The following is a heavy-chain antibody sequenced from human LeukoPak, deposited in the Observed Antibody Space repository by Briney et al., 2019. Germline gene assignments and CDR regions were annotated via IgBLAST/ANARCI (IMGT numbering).Heavy chain of an antibody. D-gene: IGHD3-10*01. Sequence: PSETLSLTCSVSGGSISTYYWSWIRQPAGKGLEWIGRVYRSGNTNYNPSLKSRVTTSVDTSKNQISLRLRSVTAADTAVYYCARGRLTMARGASPRAPFDLWGRGTLVTVSS. CDR1: GGSISTYY. V-gene: IGHV4-4*07. J-gene: IGHJ2*01. CDR2: VYRSGNT. CDR3: ARGRLTMARGASPRAPFDL.